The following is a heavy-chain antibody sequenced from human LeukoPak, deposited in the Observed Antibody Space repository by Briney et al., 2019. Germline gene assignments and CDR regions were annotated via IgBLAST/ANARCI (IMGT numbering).Heavy chain of an antibody. CDR2: ISAYNGNT. D-gene: IGHD1-26*01. CDR3: AVFPGIVGATPLRNDAFDI. J-gene: IGHJ3*02. CDR1: GYTFTSYG. V-gene: IGHV1-18*01. Sequence: ASVKVSCKASGYTFTSYGISWVRQAPGQGLEWMGWISAYNGNTNYAQKFQGRVTMTRDTSISTAYMALSRLRSDDTAVYYCAVFPGIVGATPLRNDAFDIWGQGTMVTVSS.